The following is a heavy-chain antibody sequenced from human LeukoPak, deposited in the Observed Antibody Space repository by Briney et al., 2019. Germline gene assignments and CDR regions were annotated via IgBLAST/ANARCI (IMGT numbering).Heavy chain of an antibody. Sequence: GASVKVSCKASEGTFNSYGISWVRQSPGQGLEWMGRIIPILGITNYAQKFQGRVTITADKSTNTAYMELRSLRSDDTAVYYCARIRAGYYFDYWGQGTLVTVSS. D-gene: IGHD6-13*01. V-gene: IGHV1-69*04. CDR3: ARIRAGYYFDY. CDR2: IIPILGIT. CDR1: EGTFNSYG. J-gene: IGHJ4*02.